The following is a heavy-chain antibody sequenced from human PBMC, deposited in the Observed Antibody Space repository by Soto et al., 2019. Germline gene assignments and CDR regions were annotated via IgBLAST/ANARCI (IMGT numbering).Heavy chain of an antibody. CDR1: GNSFTGYY. CDR3: ARDGVVPTMD. Sequence: QVQMVQSGAEVKKPWASVKVSCKAAGNSFTGYYVHWVRQAPGQGLEWMGWVNPKSGGTKYAQKFQGRVTMTRDKSINTAYMELSSLRSDDTAVYFCARDGVVPTMDWGQGTLVTVSS. J-gene: IGHJ4*02. CDR2: VNPKSGGT. V-gene: IGHV1-2*02. D-gene: IGHD5-12*01.